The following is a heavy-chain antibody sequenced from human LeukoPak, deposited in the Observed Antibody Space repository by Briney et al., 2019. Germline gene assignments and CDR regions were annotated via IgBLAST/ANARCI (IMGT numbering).Heavy chain of an antibody. CDR1: GGSISSYY. CDR2: IYYSGST. Sequence: PSETLSLTCTVSGGSISSYYWSWIRQPPGKGLEWIGYIYYSGSTNYNPSLKSRVTISVDTSKNQFSLKLSSVTAADTAVYYCARLIKHPYYFDYWGQGTLVTVSS. CDR3: ARLIKHPYYFDY. J-gene: IGHJ4*02. V-gene: IGHV4-59*08.